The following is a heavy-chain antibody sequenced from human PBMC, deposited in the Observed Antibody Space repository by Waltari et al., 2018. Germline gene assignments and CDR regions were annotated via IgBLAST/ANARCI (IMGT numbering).Heavy chain of an antibody. D-gene: IGHD3-22*01. CDR2: MSGRGGST. Sequence: EVQLLESGGGLVQPGGSLRLSCAASGFTFSSYAMSWVRQAPGKGLEWVSAMSGRGGSTYYEESVKGRFTISRDNSKNTLYLQMNSLRAEDTAVYYCAKSHYYDSSRGFDYWGQGTLVTVSS. CDR3: AKSHYYDSSRGFDY. V-gene: IGHV3-23*01. CDR1: GFTFSSYA. J-gene: IGHJ4*02.